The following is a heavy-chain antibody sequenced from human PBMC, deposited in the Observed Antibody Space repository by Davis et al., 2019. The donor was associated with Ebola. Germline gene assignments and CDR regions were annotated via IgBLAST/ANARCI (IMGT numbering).Heavy chain of an antibody. Sequence: PGGSLRLSCAASGFTFDDYAMHWVRQAPGKGLEWVSGISWNSGSIGYADSVKGRFTISRDNAKNSLYLQMNSLRAEDTALYYCAKDSSSSSNYYYGMDVWGKGTTVTVSS. D-gene: IGHD6-6*01. J-gene: IGHJ6*04. CDR2: ISWNSGSI. CDR1: GFTFDDYA. V-gene: IGHV3-9*01. CDR3: AKDSSSSSNYYYGMDV.